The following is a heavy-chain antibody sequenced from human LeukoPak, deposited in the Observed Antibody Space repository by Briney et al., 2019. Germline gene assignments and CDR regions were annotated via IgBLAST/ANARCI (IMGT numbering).Heavy chain of an antibody. V-gene: IGHV3-21*01. D-gene: IGHD5-12*01. CDR3: AAKYSAGWLFDY. Sequence: GGSLRLSCAASGFTFSSYTMNWVRQAPGKGLEWVSSIDNDGSYIYYADSVKGRFTLSRDNAENSVHLQMISLRAEDTAVYYCAAKYSAGWLFDYWGQGTLVTVSS. CDR2: IDNDGSYI. J-gene: IGHJ4*02. CDR1: GFTFSSYT.